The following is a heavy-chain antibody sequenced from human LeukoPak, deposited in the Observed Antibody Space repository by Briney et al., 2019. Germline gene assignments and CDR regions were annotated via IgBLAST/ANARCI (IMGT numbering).Heavy chain of an antibody. V-gene: IGHV4-59*12. Sequence: SETLSLTCTVSGGSISSYYWSWLRQPPGKGLEWIGYIYYSGSTNYNPSLKSRVTISLDTSKNQFSLRLSSVTAADSAVYYCARDNRGPYYYYYMDVWGKGTTVTISS. CDR3: ARDNRGPYYYYYMDV. CDR1: GGSISSYY. CDR2: IYYSGST. J-gene: IGHJ6*03.